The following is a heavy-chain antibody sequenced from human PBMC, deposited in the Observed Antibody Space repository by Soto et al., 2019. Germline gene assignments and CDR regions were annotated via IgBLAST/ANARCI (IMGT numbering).Heavy chain of an antibody. CDR2: ISSSGGT. D-gene: IGHD3-10*01. CDR1: GASVSSGSHY. J-gene: IGHJ4*02. V-gene: IGHV4-61*01. CDR3: ATRFYSSGVLFDY. Sequence: PSETLSLTCTVSGASVSSGSHYWTWIRQPPGKGLEWIGYISSSGGTNYHPSLKSRVTISIDTSKSQFYLKLTSVTAADTAIYYCATRFYSSGVLFDYWGPGTQVTVSS.